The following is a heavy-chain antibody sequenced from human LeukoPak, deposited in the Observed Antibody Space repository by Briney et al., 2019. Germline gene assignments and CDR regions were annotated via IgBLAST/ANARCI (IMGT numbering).Heavy chain of an antibody. V-gene: IGHV4-34*01. CDR1: GGSFSGYY. CDR2: INQSGST. CDR3: ARAGSGWYGYYYYGMDV. J-gene: IGHJ6*02. D-gene: IGHD6-19*01. Sequence: SDTLSLTCAVYGGSFSGYYWGWIRPPPGEGLEWIGEINQSGSTNYNPSLKSRVTISADTSKNQFSLKLSSGTAADTAVYYWARAGSGWYGYYYYGMDVWGQGTTVTVSS.